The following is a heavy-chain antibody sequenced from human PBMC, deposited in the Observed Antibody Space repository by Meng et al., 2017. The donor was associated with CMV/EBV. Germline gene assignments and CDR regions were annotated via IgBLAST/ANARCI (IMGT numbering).Heavy chain of an antibody. CDR3: ARGDYFDY. J-gene: IGHJ4*02. CDR1: GFTFSSYA. V-gene: IGHV3-30-3*01. CDR2: RSYDGSNK. Sequence: VESVESGGGLVQPGRSLRLSWAASGFTFSSYAMHWVRQAPGKGRDWVAIRSYDGSNKYYADSVKGRLTISRDNSKNTLYLQMNSLRAEDTAVYYCARGDYFDYWGQGTLVTVSS.